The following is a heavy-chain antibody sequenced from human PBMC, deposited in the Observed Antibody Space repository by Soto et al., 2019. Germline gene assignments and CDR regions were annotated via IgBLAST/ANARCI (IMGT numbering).Heavy chain of an antibody. CDR3: ARGGYSGSYYAFDI. CDR2: ISAYNGNT. D-gene: IGHD1-26*01. Sequence: ASVKVSCKASGYTFTSYGINWVRQAPGQGLEWMGWISAYNGNTNYAQKLQGRVTMTTDTSTSTAYMELRSLRSGGTAVYYCARGGYSGSYYAFDIWGQGTMITVSS. V-gene: IGHV1-18*01. CDR1: GYTFTSYG. J-gene: IGHJ3*02.